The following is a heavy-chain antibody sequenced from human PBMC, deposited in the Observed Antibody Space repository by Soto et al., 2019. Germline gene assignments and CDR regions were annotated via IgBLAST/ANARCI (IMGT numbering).Heavy chain of an antibody. Sequence: SETLSLTCAVYGGSFSGYYWSWIRQPPGKGLEWIGEINHSGSTNYNPSLKSRVTISVDTSKNQFSLKLSSVTAADTAVYYCARGAAAVDYWGQGTLVTVSS. CDR2: INHSGST. CDR1: GGSFSGYY. CDR3: ARGAAAVDY. V-gene: IGHV4-34*01. J-gene: IGHJ4*02. D-gene: IGHD6-13*01.